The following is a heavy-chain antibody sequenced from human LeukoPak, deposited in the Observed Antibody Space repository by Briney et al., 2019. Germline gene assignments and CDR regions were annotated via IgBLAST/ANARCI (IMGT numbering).Heavy chain of an antibody. Sequence: PGGSLRLSCAASGFTFSDYYMSWIRQAPGKGLEWVSYISSSSSTIYYADSVKGRFTISRDNAKNSLYLQMNSLRAEDTAVYYCARCSSGWYVPFDYWGQGTLVTVSS. CDR3: ARCSSGWYVPFDY. CDR1: GFTFSDYY. D-gene: IGHD6-19*01. CDR2: ISSSSSTI. V-gene: IGHV3-11*04. J-gene: IGHJ4*02.